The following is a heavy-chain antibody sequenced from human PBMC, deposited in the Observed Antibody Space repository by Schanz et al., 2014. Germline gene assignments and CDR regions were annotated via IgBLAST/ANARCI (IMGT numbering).Heavy chain of an antibody. D-gene: IGHD6-13*01. Sequence: LVESGGGVVQPGRSLRLSCAASGFTFSSYGMHWVRQVPGKGLEWVSSIYINSGSTNYADSVKGRFIISRDSSKNTLFLQMNSLRAEDTAVYFCARDRQQLVGRIGYYYGMDVWGQGTTVTVSS. J-gene: IGHJ6*02. CDR3: ARDRQQLVGRIGYYYGMDV. CDR1: GFTFSSYG. CDR2: IYINSGST. V-gene: IGHV3-NL1*01.